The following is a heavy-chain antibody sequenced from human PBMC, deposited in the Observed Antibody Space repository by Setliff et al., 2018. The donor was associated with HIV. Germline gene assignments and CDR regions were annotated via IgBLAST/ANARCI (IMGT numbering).Heavy chain of an antibody. V-gene: IGHV4-59*11. CDR1: GPSINIHY. CDR2: IYSTGST. J-gene: IGHJ4*02. Sequence: NPSETLSLTCTVSGPSINIHYWSWIRQSPGKAFEWIGYIYSTGSTNYNPSLQSRVTISMVASRNQFSLKVTSVTAADTAVYYCAKGAGFYGDCTFDHWGQGRQVTVSS. D-gene: IGHD4-17*01. CDR3: AKGAGFYGDCTFDH.